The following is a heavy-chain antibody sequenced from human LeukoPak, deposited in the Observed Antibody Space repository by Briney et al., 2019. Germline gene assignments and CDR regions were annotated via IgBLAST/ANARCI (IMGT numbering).Heavy chain of an antibody. Sequence: GGSLRLSCAASEFTFSSYGMHWVRQAPGKGLEWVALIRFDGSNKYYADSVEGRFTISRDNSKNTLYLQMNSLRAEDTVVYYCAKDGFAVYCGGDCYNPFDYWGQGTLVTVSS. CDR1: EFTFSSYG. D-gene: IGHD2-21*02. J-gene: IGHJ4*02. V-gene: IGHV3-30*02. CDR2: IRFDGSNK. CDR3: AKDGFAVYCGGDCYNPFDY.